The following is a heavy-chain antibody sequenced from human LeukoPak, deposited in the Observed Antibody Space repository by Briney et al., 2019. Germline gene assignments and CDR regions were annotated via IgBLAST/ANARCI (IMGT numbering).Heavy chain of an antibody. D-gene: IGHD4-17*01. J-gene: IGHJ4*02. CDR3: ARENYGDYVGSVDY. Sequence: SETLSLTCTVSGGSISSSSYYWGWIRQPPGKGLEWIGSIYYSGSTYYNPSLKSRVTISVDTSENQFSLKLSSVTAADTAVYYCARENYGDYVGSVDYWGQGTLVTVSS. V-gene: IGHV4-39*07. CDR1: GGSISSSSYY. CDR2: IYYSGST.